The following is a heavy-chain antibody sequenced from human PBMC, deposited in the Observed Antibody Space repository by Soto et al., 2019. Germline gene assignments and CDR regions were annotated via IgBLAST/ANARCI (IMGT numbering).Heavy chain of an antibody. J-gene: IGHJ5*02. CDR3: ARYATTIFGVVTLPGGWFDP. Sequence: SETLSLTCTVSGGSISSGDYYWSWIRQPPGKGLEWIGYIYYSGSTYYNPSLKSRVTISVDTSKNQFSLKLSSVTAADTAVYYCARYATTIFGVVTLPGGWFDPWGQGTLVTVSS. D-gene: IGHD3-3*01. CDR1: GGSISSGDYY. V-gene: IGHV4-30-4*01. CDR2: IYYSGST.